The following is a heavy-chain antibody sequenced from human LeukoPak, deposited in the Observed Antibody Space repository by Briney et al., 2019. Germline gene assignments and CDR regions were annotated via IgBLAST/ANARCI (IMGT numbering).Heavy chain of an antibody. Sequence: KPSETLSLTCTVSGGSISSYYWSWIRQPPGKGLEWIGYIYYSGSTNYNPSLKSRVTISVDTSKNQFSLKLSSVTAADTAVYYCARAQDIMITFGGVIVIQRGNGGKLRKKYYFDYWGQGTLVTVSS. CDR1: GGSISSYY. CDR2: IYYSGST. J-gene: IGHJ4*02. V-gene: IGHV4-59*12. CDR3: ARAQDIMITFGGVIVIQRGNGGKLRKKYYFDY. D-gene: IGHD3-16*02.